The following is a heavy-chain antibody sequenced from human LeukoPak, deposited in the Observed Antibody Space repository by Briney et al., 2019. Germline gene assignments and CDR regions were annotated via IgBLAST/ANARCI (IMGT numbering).Heavy chain of an antibody. D-gene: IGHD6-19*01. V-gene: IGHV4-59*08. CDR1: GGSISSYH. CDR3: ARRAYSSGYYYFDY. CDR2: IYYSGST. J-gene: IGHJ4*02. Sequence: KPSETLSLTCTVSGGSISSYHWSWIRQPPGKGLEWIGYIYYSGSTNYNPSLKSRVTILVDTSKNQFSLKLSSVTAADTAVYYCARRAYSSGYYYFDYWGQGTQVTVSS.